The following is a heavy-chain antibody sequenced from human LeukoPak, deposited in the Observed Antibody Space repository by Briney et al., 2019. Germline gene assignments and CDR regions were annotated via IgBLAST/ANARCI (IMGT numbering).Heavy chain of an antibody. CDR1: GFGFSNYG. CDR3: AKDQGPDVYGDLRYFDL. D-gene: IGHD4/OR15-4a*01. Sequence: PGRSLRLSCATSGFGFSNYGIHWVRQAPGKGLEWVAVISYDGRNKYYVDSVKGRFTISRDNSKNTSSLQMNSLRAEDTAVYYCAKDQGPDVYGDLRYFDLWGQGALVTVSS. CDR2: ISYDGRNK. J-gene: IGHJ4*02. V-gene: IGHV3-30*18.